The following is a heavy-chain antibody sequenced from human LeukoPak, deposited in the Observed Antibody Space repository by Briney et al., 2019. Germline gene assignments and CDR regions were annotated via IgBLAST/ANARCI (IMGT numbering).Heavy chain of an antibody. Sequence: GGSLRLSCAASGFTFSNYAMSWVRQAPGKGLEWVSAIGVNTYYTDSVKGRFTISRDNAKNTLYLQMNRLSAEDTAVYYCANSRRGSGSSDYWGQGTLVTVSS. CDR2: IGVNT. J-gene: IGHJ4*02. D-gene: IGHD1-26*01. V-gene: IGHV3-23*01. CDR3: ANSRRGSGSSDY. CDR1: GFTFSNYA.